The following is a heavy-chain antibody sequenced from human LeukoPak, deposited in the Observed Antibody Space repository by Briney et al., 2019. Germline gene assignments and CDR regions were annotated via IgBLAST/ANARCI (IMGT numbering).Heavy chain of an antibody. V-gene: IGHV5-51*01. CDR1: GYSFTSYW. J-gene: IGHJ3*02. CDR2: IYPGDSDT. CDR3: ARHSLPYYYDSSSYQGAFDI. Sequence: GESLKISCKGSGYSFTSYWIGWVRQMPGKGLEWMGIIYPGDSDTRYSPSFQGQAAISADKSISTAYLQWSSLKASDTAMYYCARHSLPYYYDSSSYQGAFDIWGQGTMVTVSS. D-gene: IGHD3-22*01.